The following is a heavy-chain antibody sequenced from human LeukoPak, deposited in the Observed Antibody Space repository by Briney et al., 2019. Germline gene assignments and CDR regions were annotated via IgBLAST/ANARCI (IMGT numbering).Heavy chain of an antibody. V-gene: IGHV3-30*18. CDR1: GFTFSSYA. CDR3: AKSFSAAGTFGDY. D-gene: IGHD6-13*01. CDR2: ISYDGSNK. Sequence: GGSLRLSCAASGFTFSSYAMHWVRQAPGKGLEWVAVISYDGSNKYYADSVKGRFTISRDNSKNTLYLQMNSLRAEDTAVYYCAKSFSAAGTFGDYWGQGTLVTVSS. J-gene: IGHJ4*02.